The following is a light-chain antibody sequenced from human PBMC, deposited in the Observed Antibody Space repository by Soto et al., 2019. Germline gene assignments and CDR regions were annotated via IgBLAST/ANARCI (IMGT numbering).Light chain of an antibody. J-gene: IGKJ1*01. V-gene: IGKV3-20*01. CDR1: QSVSSSY. CDR2: GAS. Sequence: EIVLTQSPGTLSLSPGERATLSCRASQSVSSSYLAWYQQKPGQAPSLLIYGASNRATGIPDRFSGSGSGADFTLTISRLEPEDFAVYYCQQYGSSPSTFGQGTKVDIK. CDR3: QQYGSSPST.